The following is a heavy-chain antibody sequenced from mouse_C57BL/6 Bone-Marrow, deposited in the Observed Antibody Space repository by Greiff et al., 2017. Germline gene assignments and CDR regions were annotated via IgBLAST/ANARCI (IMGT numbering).Heavy chain of an antibody. CDR2: LDPENGDT. CDR3: TTYSSSGYFDV. Sequence: EVQLQQSGAELVRPGASVKLSCTASGFNIKDDYMHWVKQRPVHGLDWIGWLDPENGDTEYDSKFQGKATLTADTSSNPAYMQLSRLTSEDTAVYSCTTYSSSGYFDVWGTVTTVTVSS. V-gene: IGHV14-4*01. D-gene: IGHD1-1*01. J-gene: IGHJ1*03. CDR1: GFNIKDDY.